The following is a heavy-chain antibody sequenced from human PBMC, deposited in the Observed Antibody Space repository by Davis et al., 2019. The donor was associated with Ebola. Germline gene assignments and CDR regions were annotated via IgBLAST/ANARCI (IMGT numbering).Heavy chain of an antibody. V-gene: IGHV4-34*01. J-gene: IGHJ5*02. CDR1: GGSFSGYY. Sequence: MPSETLSPTCAVYGGSFSGYYWSWIRQPPGKGLEWIGEINHSGSTNYNPSPKSRVTISVDTSKNQFSLKLSSVTAADTAVYYCAGGRGWLRCIDPWGQGTLVTVSS. D-gene: IGHD5-12*01. CDR2: INHSGST. CDR3: AGGRGWLRCIDP.